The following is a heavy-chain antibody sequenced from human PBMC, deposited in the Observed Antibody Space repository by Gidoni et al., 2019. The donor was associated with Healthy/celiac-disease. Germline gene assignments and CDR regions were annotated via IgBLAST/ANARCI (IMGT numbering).Heavy chain of an antibody. CDR2: ISGSGGST. V-gene: IGHV3-23*01. CDR1: GFTFSSYA. Sequence: EVQLLESGGGLVQPGGSLRLSCAASGFTFSSYAMSWVRQAPGKGLEWVSAISGSGGSTYYADSVKGRFTISRDNSKNTLYLQMNSLRAEDTAVYYCAKDLLAPTYYYGSGSHPFDYWGQGTLVTVSS. J-gene: IGHJ4*02. CDR3: AKDLLAPTYYYGSGSHPFDY. D-gene: IGHD3-10*01.